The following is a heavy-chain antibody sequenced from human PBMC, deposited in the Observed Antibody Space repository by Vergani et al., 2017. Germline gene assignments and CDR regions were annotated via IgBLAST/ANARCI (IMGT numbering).Heavy chain of an antibody. CDR1: GGSISSVGYY. CDR3: TRHGRSGWAGYFQH. J-gene: IGHJ1*01. Sequence: QMQLQESGPGLVKPSQTLSLTCTVSGGSISSVGYYWGWIRQPPGKGLEWIGTIYYTGTTYYNEAHKSRLTISVDTSKNQFSLNLTSVTAADTAVYYCTRHGRSGWAGYFQHWGQGTLVTASS. CDR2: IYYTGTT. D-gene: IGHD6-19*01. V-gene: IGHV4-39*01.